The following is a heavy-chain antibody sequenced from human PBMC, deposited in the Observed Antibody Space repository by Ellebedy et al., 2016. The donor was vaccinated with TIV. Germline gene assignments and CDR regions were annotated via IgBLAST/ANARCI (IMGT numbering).Heavy chain of an antibody. Sequence: SETLSLXCAVSGGSISSSNWWSWVRQPPGKGLEWIGEIYHSGSTNYNPSLKSRVAISLDTSKNQFSLKLTSVTAADTAVYYCARVRVTGGPNSYYFGYWGQGTLVTVSS. V-gene: IGHV4-4*02. CDR1: GGSISSSNW. J-gene: IGHJ4*02. CDR2: IYHSGST. CDR3: ARVRVTGGPNSYYFGY. D-gene: IGHD2-8*02.